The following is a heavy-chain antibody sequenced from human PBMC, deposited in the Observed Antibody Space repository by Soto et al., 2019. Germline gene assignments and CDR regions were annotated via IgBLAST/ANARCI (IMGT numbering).Heavy chain of an antibody. D-gene: IGHD3-22*01. CDR2: ISGSGGST. CDR3: AKDRYDSSGYHDY. J-gene: IGHJ4*02. CDR1: GFTFSSYA. Sequence: LRLSCAASGFTFSSYAMSWVRQAPGKGLEWVSAISGSGGSTYYADSVKGRFTTSRDNSKNTLYLQMNSLRAEDTAVYYCAKDRYDSSGYHDYWGQGTLVTVSS. V-gene: IGHV3-23*01.